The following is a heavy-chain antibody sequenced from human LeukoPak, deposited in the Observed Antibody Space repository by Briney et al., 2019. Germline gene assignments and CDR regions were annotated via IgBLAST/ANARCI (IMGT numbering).Heavy chain of an antibody. V-gene: IGHV3-48*01. CDR3: VGCCSTTSCNGVDY. Sequence: GGSLRLSCAASGFAFSSYSMNWVRQAPGKGLEWVSYISSSSSAIYYADSVKGRFTISRDNAKNSLYLQMNSLRAEDTAVYYCVGCCSTTSCNGVDYWGQGTLVTVSS. D-gene: IGHD2-2*01. J-gene: IGHJ4*02. CDR2: ISSSSSAI. CDR1: GFAFSSYS.